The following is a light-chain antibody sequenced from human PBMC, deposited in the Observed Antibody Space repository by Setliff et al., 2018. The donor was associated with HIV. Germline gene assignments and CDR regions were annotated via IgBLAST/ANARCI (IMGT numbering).Light chain of an antibody. Sequence: QSALTQPASVSGSPGQSITISCTGTSSDVGGYNYVSWYQQHPGKAPKLLIYDVSKRPSGVSNRFSGSRSGNTASLTIPGLQAEDEADYYCSSYTSSSTYVFGTGTKGTV. CDR3: SSYTSSSTYV. CDR2: DVS. J-gene: IGLJ1*01. CDR1: SSDVGGYNY. V-gene: IGLV2-14*01.